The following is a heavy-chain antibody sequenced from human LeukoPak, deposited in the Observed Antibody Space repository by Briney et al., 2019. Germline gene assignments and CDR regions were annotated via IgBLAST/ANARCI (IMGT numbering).Heavy chain of an antibody. Sequence: SETLSLTCTVSGGSISSSSYYWGWIRQPPGKGLEWIGSIYYSGSTYYNPSLKSRVTISVDTSKNQFSLKLSSVTAADTAVYYCARDHEGSIAAAGWFDPWGQGTLVTVSS. V-gene: IGHV4-39*07. CDR1: GGSISSSSYY. CDR2: IYYSGST. J-gene: IGHJ5*02. D-gene: IGHD6-13*01. CDR3: ARDHEGSIAAAGWFDP.